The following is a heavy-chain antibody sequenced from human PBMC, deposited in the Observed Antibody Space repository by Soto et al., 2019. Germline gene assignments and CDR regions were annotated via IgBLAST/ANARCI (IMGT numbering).Heavy chain of an antibody. V-gene: IGHV1-18*04. D-gene: IGHD3-3*01. J-gene: IGHJ6*02. CDR2: ISAYNGNT. CDR1: GYTFTSYG. CDR3: ARDPRYYDFWSGYSRVYYYYGMDV. Sequence: QVPLVQSGAEVKKPGASVKVSCKASGYTFTSYGISWVRQAPGQGLEWMGWISAYNGNTNYAQKLQGRVTMTTDTSTSTAYMELRSLRSDDTAVYYCARDPRYYDFWSGYSRVYYYYGMDVWGQGTTVTVSS.